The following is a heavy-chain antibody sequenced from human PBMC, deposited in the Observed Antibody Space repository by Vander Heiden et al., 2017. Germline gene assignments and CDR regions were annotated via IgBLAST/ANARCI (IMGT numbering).Heavy chain of an antibody. CDR3: ARDLGAGRYFDY. J-gene: IGHJ4*02. Sequence: QVQLVESGGGVVQTGGSLRLSCAASGFPFSPYGMHWVRQAPGKGLEWVAVIGYDGSFKAYADSVKGRFTISRDNSKNTLYLQMTSLRAEDTAVYYCARDLGAGRYFDYWGQGSLVTVSS. CDR2: IGYDGSFK. D-gene: IGHD1-26*01. CDR1: GFPFSPYG. V-gene: IGHV3-33*01.